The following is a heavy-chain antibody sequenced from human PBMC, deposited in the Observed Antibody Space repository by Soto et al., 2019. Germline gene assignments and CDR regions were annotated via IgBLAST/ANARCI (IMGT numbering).Heavy chain of an antibody. Sequence: PSETLSLTCTVSGGSISSYYWSWIRQPPGKGLEWIGYIYYSGSTHYNPSLNSRVIISVDTSKNQFSLKLSSVTAADTAVYYCASYSDSSGFLAFFDYWGQGTLVTV. D-gene: IGHD3-22*01. V-gene: IGHV4-59*01. CDR1: GGSISSYY. CDR3: ASYSDSSGFLAFFDY. CDR2: IYYSGST. J-gene: IGHJ4*02.